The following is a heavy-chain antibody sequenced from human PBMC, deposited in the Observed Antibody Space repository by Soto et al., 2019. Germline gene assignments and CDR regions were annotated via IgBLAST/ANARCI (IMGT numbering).Heavy chain of an antibody. CDR2: ISTSGSHV. V-gene: IGHV3-48*03. CDR1: GFLFRNFE. Sequence: EVRLVESGGDLVKSGGSLRLSCVASGFLFRNFEMNWVRQAPGMGLEWLSHISTSGSHVSDSDSVKGRFTISRDNTKHTLYLQMNSLRTEDTGVYYCVKERYAQLWLEDYGMDVWGQGTTVTV. D-gene: IGHD5-18*01. J-gene: IGHJ6*02. CDR3: VKERYAQLWLEDYGMDV.